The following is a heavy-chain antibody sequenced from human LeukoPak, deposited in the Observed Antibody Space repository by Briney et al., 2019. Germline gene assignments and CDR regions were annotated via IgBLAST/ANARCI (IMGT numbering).Heavy chain of an antibody. J-gene: IGHJ4*02. CDR2: INPNSGGT. D-gene: IGHD3-22*01. CDR1: GYTFTGYY. V-gene: IGHV1-2*02. CDR3: ARDQVYYYDSSGYNGFDY. Sequence: ASVKVSCKASGYTFTGYYMHWVRQAPGQGLEWMGWINPNSGGTNYAQKFQGRVTMTRDTSISTAYMELSRLRSDDTAVYYCARDQVYYYDSSGYNGFDYWDQGTLVTVSS.